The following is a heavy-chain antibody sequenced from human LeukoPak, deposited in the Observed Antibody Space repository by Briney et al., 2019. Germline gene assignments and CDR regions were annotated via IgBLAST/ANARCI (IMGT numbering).Heavy chain of an antibody. D-gene: IGHD6-19*01. Sequence: GGSLGLSCAASGFTLSNYDMHWVRQRPGKGLEWVSIIGTAGDAYYADSVKGRFTISRESAMNSLYLQMNSLRGGDTAVYYCAREYVLAVAGTNYYYGMDVWGQGTAVTISS. CDR1: GFTLSNYD. V-gene: IGHV3-13*01. CDR3: AREYVLAVAGTNYYYGMDV. CDR2: IGTAGDA. J-gene: IGHJ6*02.